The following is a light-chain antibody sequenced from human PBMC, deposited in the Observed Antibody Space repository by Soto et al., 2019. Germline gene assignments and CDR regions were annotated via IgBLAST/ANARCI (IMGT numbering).Light chain of an antibody. Sequence: DIQLTQSPSTLSASVGDRVTITGRASQTISSGLAWYQQKPGKAPKLLIYKASSLESGVPSRFSGSGSGTEFTLTISSLQPDDFATYYCQQYNSYRTFGQGTKVDIK. CDR2: KAS. CDR1: QTISSG. CDR3: QQYNSYRT. V-gene: IGKV1-5*03. J-gene: IGKJ1*01.